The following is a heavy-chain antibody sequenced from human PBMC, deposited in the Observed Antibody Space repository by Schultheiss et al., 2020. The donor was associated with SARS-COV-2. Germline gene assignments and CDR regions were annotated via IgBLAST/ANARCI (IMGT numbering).Heavy chain of an antibody. CDR1: GFTFSSYA. CDR3: AKIGPADTAMGPLT. J-gene: IGHJ3*01. Sequence: GGSLRLSCAASGFTFSSYAMHWVRQAPGKGLEWVAVISYDGSNKYYADSVKGRFTISRDNSKNTLYLQMNSLRAEDTAVYYCAKIGPADTAMGPLTWGQGTMVTVSS. CDR2: ISYDGSNK. V-gene: IGHV3-30*18. D-gene: IGHD5-18*01.